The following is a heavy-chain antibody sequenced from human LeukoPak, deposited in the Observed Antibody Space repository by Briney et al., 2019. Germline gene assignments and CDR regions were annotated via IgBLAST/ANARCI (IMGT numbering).Heavy chain of an antibody. CDR3: AKDHCSSTSCRDY. CDR1: GFTFSSYA. J-gene: IGHJ4*02. V-gene: IGHV3-30*04. D-gene: IGHD2-2*01. Sequence: GGSLRLSCAASGFTFSSYAMHWVRQAPGKGLEWVAVISYDGSNKYYADSVKGRFTISRDNSKNTLYLQMNSLRAEDTAVYYCAKDHCSSTSCRDYWGQGTLVTVSS. CDR2: ISYDGSNK.